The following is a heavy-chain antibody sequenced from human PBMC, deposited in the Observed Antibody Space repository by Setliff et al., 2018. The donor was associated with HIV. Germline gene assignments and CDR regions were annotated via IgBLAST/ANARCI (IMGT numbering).Heavy chain of an antibody. CDR1: GFTFSSYW. Sequence: GGSLRLSCAASGFTFSSYWMHWVRPAPGKGLVWVFGMNTDGSSTRYADSVKGRFTISRDNAKNMLYLQMNSLSADETAVYYCVRGNGYYYFDNWGQGALVTVSS. J-gene: IGHJ4*02. D-gene: IGHD3-22*01. CDR2: MNTDGSST. CDR3: VRGNGYYYFDN. V-gene: IGHV3-74*01.